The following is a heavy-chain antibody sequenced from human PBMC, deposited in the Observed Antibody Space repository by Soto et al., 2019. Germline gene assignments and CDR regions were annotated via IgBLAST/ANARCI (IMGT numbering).Heavy chain of an antibody. CDR3: AKIPPGYSYGYFYFDY. Sequence: EVQLLESEGGLVQPGGSLRLSCAASGFTFSSYAMSWVRQAPGKGLEWVSAISGSGGSTYYADSVKGRFTISRDNSKNTLYLQMNSLRAEDTAVYYCAKIPPGYSYGYFYFDYWGQGTLVTVSS. CDR2: ISGSGGST. V-gene: IGHV3-23*01. CDR1: GFTFSSYA. J-gene: IGHJ4*02. D-gene: IGHD5-18*01.